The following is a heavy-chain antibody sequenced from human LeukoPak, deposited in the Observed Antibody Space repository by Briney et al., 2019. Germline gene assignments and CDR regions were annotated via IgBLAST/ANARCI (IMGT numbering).Heavy chain of an antibody. CDR1: GFTFSSYA. D-gene: IGHD3-22*01. J-gene: IGHJ4*02. CDR2: IIGSGNSA. Sequence: PGGSLRLSCAASGFTFSSYAMSWVRQAPGKGLEWVSTIIGSGNSAYYADSVKGRFAISRDNSKNTLFLQMNSLRAEDTAVYYCAKLGSYYYDASGCPRNWRQGTLVTVSS. CDR3: AKLGSYYYDASGCPRN. V-gene: IGHV3-23*01.